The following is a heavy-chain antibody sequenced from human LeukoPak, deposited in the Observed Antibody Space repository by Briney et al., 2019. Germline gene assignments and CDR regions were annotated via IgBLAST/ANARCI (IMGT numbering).Heavy chain of an antibody. J-gene: IGHJ2*01. CDR2: ISSSSSYI. CDR1: GFTFSSYS. Sequence: GGSLRLSCAASGFTFSSYSMNLVRQAPGKGLEWVSSISSSSSYIYYADSVKGRITISRDNAKNSLYLQMNSLRAEDTAVYYCARGGSFWYFDLWGRGTLVTVSS. V-gene: IGHV3-21*01. CDR3: ARGGSFWYFDL. D-gene: IGHD3-10*01.